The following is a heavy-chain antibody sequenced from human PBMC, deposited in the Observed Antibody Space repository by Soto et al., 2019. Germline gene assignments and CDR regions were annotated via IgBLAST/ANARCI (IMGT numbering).Heavy chain of an antibody. V-gene: IGHV3-30*04. D-gene: IGHD3-3*01. CDR3: ARTRNGGVADSFDS. CDR1: GFSFSLYA. J-gene: IGHJ5*01. Sequence: GGCMRLSCGASGFSFSLYAIHWVRQNPGRGLEWVLAISRDGSYIYYTDSVKGRFTVSRDNSKNTVFVQMNRLTPDDTALYFCARTRNGGVADSFDSWGQGTRVTVSS. CDR2: ISRDGSYI.